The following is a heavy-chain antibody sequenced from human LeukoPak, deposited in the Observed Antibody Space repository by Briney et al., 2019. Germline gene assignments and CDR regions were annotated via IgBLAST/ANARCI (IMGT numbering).Heavy chain of an antibody. CDR3: ARDLRNYYDSSGYYEEDY. Sequence: GRSLRLSCAASGFTFSSYAMHWVRQAPGKGLEWVAVISYDGSNKYYADSVKGRFTISRDNSKNTLYLQMNSLRAGDTAVYYCARDLRNYYDSSGYYEEDYWGQGTLVTVSS. CDR1: GFTFSSYA. D-gene: IGHD3-22*01. CDR2: ISYDGSNK. V-gene: IGHV3-30-3*01. J-gene: IGHJ4*02.